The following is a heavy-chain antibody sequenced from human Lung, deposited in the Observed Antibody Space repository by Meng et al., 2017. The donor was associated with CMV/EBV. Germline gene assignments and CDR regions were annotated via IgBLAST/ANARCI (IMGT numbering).Heavy chain of an antibody. CDR2: IRPCSHTT. CDR1: ASLSRYY. Sequence: ASLSRYYWRSIRHTPGKGLEWIDEIRPCSHTTNYHPSLKGHVTMSMDTSKKQFSLKLSAVTAADTAVYYCAGRYSSAYYSDYWGQGTLVTVSS. V-gene: IGHV4-34*01. D-gene: IGHD6-25*01. CDR3: AGRYSSAYYSDY. J-gene: IGHJ4*02.